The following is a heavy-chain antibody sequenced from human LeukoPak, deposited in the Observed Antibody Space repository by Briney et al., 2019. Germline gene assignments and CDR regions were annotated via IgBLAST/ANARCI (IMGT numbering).Heavy chain of an antibody. CDR3: ARDLTYYYGSGSYYDY. V-gene: IGHV4-59*01. D-gene: IGHD3-10*01. J-gene: IGHJ4*02. CDR1: GGSISSYD. CDR2: IYYSGST. Sequence: SSETLSLTCTVSGGSISSYDCSWVRQPPGKGLEWIGYIYYSGSTNYYPSLKSRVTISVHTSKNQFSLKLSSVTAADTAVYYCARDLTYYYGSGSYYDYWGQGTLVTVSS.